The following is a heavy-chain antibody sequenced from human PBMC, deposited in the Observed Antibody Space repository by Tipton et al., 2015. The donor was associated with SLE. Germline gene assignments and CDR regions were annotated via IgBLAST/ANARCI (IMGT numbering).Heavy chain of an antibody. V-gene: IGHV1-18*01. CDR2: ISAYNGNT. Sequence: QLVQSGAEVKKPGSSVKVSCKASGGTFSSYAISWVRQAPGQGLEWMGWISAYNGNTNYAQKLQGRVTMTSDTSTSTAYMELRSLRSDDAAVYYCARELNHDYGDYWGQGTLVTVSS. CDR1: GGTFSSYA. J-gene: IGHJ4*02. CDR3: ARELNHDYGDY. D-gene: IGHD4-17*01.